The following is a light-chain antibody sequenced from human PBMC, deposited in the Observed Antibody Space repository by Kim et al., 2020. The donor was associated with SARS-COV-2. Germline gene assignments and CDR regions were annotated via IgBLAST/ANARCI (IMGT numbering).Light chain of an antibody. CDR2: DDK. CDR1: NIRLKT. J-gene: IGLJ2*01. V-gene: IGLV3-21*02. Sequence: APGQTDTITGGNNNIRLKTVGWYQQKPGQAPVLVVYDDKDRPSGISERFSGSTSGYTATLTISRVEAGDEADYYCQVWDSSTDHVVFGGGTQLTVL. CDR3: QVWDSSTDHVV.